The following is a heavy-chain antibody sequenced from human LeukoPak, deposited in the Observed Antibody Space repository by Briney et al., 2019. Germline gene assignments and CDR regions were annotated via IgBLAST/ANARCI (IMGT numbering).Heavy chain of an antibody. CDR1: SGSFSGYY. J-gene: IGHJ4*02. CDR3: ARTLWYCSSTSCYPIDAAYYFDN. D-gene: IGHD2-2*01. CDR2: IYYSGST. Sequence: PSETLSLTCAVHSGSFSGYYWGWIRQPPGKGLEWVGSIYYSGSTYYSPSLKSRVTISVDTSNNQFSLKLSSVTAADTAVYYCARTLWYCSSTSCYPIDAAYYFDNWGQGTLVTVSS. V-gene: IGHV4-39*01.